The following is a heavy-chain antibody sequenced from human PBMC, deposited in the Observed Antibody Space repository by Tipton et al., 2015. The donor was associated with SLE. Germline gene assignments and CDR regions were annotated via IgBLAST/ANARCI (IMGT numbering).Heavy chain of an antibody. CDR2: IYYSGST. J-gene: IGHJ4*02. CDR1: GGSISSYY. V-gene: IGHV4-59*01. D-gene: IGHD4-11*01. CDR3: ARWAGPTVNFDY. Sequence: GLVKPSETLSLTCTVSGGSISSYYWSWIRQPPGKGLEWIGYIYYSGSTNYNPSLKSRVTISVGTSKNQFSLKLSSVTAADTAVYYGARWAGPTVNFDYWGQGTLVTVSS.